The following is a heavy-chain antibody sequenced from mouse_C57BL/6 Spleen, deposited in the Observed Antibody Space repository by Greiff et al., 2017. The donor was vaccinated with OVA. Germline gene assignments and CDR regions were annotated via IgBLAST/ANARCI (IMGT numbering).Heavy chain of an antibody. V-gene: IGHV3-6*01. J-gene: IGHJ1*03. CDR2: ISYDGSH. CDR1: GYSITSGYY. Sequence: DVQLQESGPGLVKPSQSLSLTCSVTGYSITSGYYWNWLRQFPGNKLEWMGYISYDGSHNYNPSLKNRISIPRDTSKNQFFLKLNSVTTEDTATYYCARDYYGSSYLHWYFDVWGTGTTVTVSS. D-gene: IGHD1-1*01. CDR3: ARDYYGSSYLHWYFDV.